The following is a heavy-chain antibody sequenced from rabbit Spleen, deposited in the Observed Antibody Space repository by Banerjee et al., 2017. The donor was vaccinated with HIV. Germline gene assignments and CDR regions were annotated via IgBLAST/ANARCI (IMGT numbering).Heavy chain of an antibody. CDR2: IDAGSSGFT. D-gene: IGHD8-1*01. CDR1: GFTISNFW. CDR3: ARDTGSSFSSYGMDL. J-gene: IGHJ6*01. V-gene: IGHV1S45*01. Sequence: QEQLEESGGRLVQPGGSLTLSCKAYGFTISNFWMNWVRQAPGKGLEWIVCIDAGSSGFTYFATWAKGRFTCSKTSSTTVTLQMTRLTAADTATYFCARDTGSSFSSYGMDLWGPGTLSPS.